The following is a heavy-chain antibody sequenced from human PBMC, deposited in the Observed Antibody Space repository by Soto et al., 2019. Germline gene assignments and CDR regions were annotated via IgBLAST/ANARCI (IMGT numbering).Heavy chain of an antibody. Sequence: QVQLVESGGGVVQPGRSLRLSCAASGFTFSSYGMHWVRQAPGKGLEWVAVISYDGNNKYYADSVKGRFTISRDNPQNTLCLQMSSLRAEDTAVYYCAKSVYNWNDGFFDYWGQGTLVTVSS. CDR1: GFTFSSYG. D-gene: IGHD1-1*01. J-gene: IGHJ4*02. CDR2: ISYDGNNK. V-gene: IGHV3-30*18. CDR3: AKSVYNWNDGFFDY.